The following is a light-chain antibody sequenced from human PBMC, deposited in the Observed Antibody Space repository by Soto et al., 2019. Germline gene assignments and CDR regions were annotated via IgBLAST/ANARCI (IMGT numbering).Light chain of an antibody. V-gene: IGLV2-23*03. Sequence: QSALTQPASVSGSPGQSITISCTGTSSXXGSYNLVSWYQQHPGKAPKLMIYEGSKRPSGVSSRFSGSKSGNTASLTISGLQAEDEADYYCCSYAGSSTFSYVFGTGTKVT. CDR2: EGS. CDR1: SSXXGSYNL. J-gene: IGLJ1*01. CDR3: CSYAGSSTFSYV.